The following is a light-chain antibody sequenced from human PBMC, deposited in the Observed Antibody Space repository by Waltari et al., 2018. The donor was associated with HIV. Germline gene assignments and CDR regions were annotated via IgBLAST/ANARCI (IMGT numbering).Light chain of an antibody. Sequence: QSVLTQPPSASGTPGQRVAISCSGRSSNIGNNFVYWYQHRPGTTPKLLIFRNNQRPSGVPDRFSGSKSGTSASLAISGLRSEDEADYYCTSWDDSLSGWMFGGGTTLTVL. V-gene: IGLV1-47*01. CDR3: TSWDDSLSGWM. CDR1: SSNIGNNF. J-gene: IGLJ3*02. CDR2: RNN.